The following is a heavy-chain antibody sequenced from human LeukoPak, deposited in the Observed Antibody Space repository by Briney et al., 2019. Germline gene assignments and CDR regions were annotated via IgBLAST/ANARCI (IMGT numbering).Heavy chain of an antibody. D-gene: IGHD2-2*01. Sequence: GGPLRLSCAASGFSLSSNHMNWVRQAPGKGLEWVSAISGSGDSTYYADSVKGRFTISRDNSKNTLYLQMNSLRAEDTAVYYCARATYQLLDAFDIWGQGTMVTVSS. V-gene: IGHV3-23*01. CDR1: GFSLSSNH. CDR3: ARATYQLLDAFDI. J-gene: IGHJ3*02. CDR2: ISGSGDST.